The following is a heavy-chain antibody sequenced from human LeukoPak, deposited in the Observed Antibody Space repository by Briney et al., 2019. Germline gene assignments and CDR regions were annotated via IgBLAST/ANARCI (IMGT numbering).Heavy chain of an antibody. Sequence: PSETLSLTCTVSGGSISSSSYYWGWIRQPPGKGLEWIGSIYYSGSTYYNPSLKSRVTISVDTSKNQFSLKLSSVTAADTAVYYCARLDRRYSSGWDPFDYWGQGTLVTVSS. D-gene: IGHD6-19*01. V-gene: IGHV4-39*01. J-gene: IGHJ4*02. CDR1: GGSISSSSYY. CDR2: IYYSGST. CDR3: ARLDRRYSSGWDPFDY.